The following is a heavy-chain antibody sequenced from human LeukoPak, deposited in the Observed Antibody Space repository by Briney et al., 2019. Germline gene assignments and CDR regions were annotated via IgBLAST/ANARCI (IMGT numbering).Heavy chain of an antibody. CDR2: MNPNSGNT. J-gene: IGHJ3*02. CDR3: AKVPWGYGGNPLPFDI. CDR1: GYTFTSYD. D-gene: IGHD4-17*01. V-gene: IGHV1-8*01. Sequence: ASVKVSCKASGYTFTSYDINWVRQATGQGLEWMGWMNPNSGNTGYAQKFQGRVTMTRNTSISTAYMELSSLRAEDTAVYYCAKVPWGYGGNPLPFDIWGQGTMVTVSS.